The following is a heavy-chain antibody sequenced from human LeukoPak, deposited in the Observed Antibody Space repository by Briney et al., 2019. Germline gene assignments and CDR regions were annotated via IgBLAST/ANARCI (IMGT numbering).Heavy chain of an antibody. CDR3: ARGVEPLAANTLAY. D-gene: IGHD1-14*01. V-gene: IGHV3-53*01. CDR2: LYSDGNT. J-gene: IGHJ4*02. Sequence: GGSLRLSCAASGFTVITNDMTWVLQAPGKGLEWVSVLYSDGNTKYADSVQGRFTISRDNSKNTLYLEMNSLSPDDTAVYYCARGVEPLAANTLAYWGQGTLVTVSS. CDR1: GFTVITND.